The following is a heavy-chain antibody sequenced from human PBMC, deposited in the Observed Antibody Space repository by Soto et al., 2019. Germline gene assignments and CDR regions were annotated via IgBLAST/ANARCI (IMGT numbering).Heavy chain of an antibody. D-gene: IGHD6-13*01. J-gene: IGHJ1*01. CDR1: GFTFSSYV. Sequence: PGGSLRLSYAASGFTFSSYVMHWVRQSPVKGLEWVAVIWYDGSNKYYADSVKGRFTISRDNSKNTLYLQMNSLRAEDTAVYSCARDGAGGRAAAGMRAFEFCGQSARVTVSS. CDR3: ARDGAGGRAAAGMRAFEF. V-gene: IGHV3-33*01. CDR2: IWYDGSNK.